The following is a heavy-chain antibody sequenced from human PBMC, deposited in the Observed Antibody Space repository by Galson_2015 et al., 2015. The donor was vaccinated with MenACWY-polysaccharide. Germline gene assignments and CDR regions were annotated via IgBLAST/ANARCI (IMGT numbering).Heavy chain of an antibody. CDR1: GFTFSNYA. V-gene: IGHV3-23*01. J-gene: IGHJ4*02. Sequence: SLRLSCAASGFTFSNYAISWVRQAPGEGLEWVSTIGGSGSNTHYADSVKGRFTISRDNSKNTLSLQMNSLRAEDTAVYYCARVRYSTGKYQFDYWGQGTLVAVSS. D-gene: IGHD2-2*01. CDR2: IGGSGSNT. CDR3: ARVRYSTGKYQFDY.